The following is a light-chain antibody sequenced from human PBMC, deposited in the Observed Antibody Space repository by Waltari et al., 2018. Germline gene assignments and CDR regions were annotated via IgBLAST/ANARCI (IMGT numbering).Light chain of an antibody. CDR2: GAS. J-gene: IGKJ1*01. Sequence: EILMTQSPATLSVSPGERATLSCRASPSVSSNLAWYQQKPGQAPRLLIYGASTRATGIPARFSGSGSGTEFTLTISSLQSEDFAVYYCQQYTNWPRTFGQGTKVEIK. CDR3: QQYTNWPRT. V-gene: IGKV3-15*01. CDR1: PSVSSN.